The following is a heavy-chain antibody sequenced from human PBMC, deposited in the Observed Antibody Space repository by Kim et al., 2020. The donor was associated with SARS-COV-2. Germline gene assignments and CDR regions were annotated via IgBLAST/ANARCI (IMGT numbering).Heavy chain of an antibody. Sequence: GGSLRLSCAASGFSFSNYWMHWVRQAPGKGLVWVARIKTDGSTTAYADSVKGRFTISRDNAKNTLYLQMSSLRAEDTAVYFCARDLAWVLYDYWGQGTLV. CDR1: GFSFSNYW. D-gene: IGHD3-3*01. CDR3: ARDLAWVLYDY. V-gene: IGHV3-74*01. CDR2: IKTDGSTT. J-gene: IGHJ4*02.